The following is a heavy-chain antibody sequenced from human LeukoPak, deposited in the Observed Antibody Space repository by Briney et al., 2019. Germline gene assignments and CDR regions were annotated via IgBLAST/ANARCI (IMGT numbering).Heavy chain of an antibody. V-gene: IGHV1-18*01. Sequence: ASVKVSCKASGYTFTSYGTSWVRQAPGQGLEWMGWISAYNGNTNYAQKLQGRVTMTTDTSTSTAYMELRSLRSDDTAVYYCARGGYSSSWYQRRNYYYYYGMDVWGQGTTVTVSS. J-gene: IGHJ6*02. D-gene: IGHD6-13*01. CDR3: ARGGYSSSWYQRRNYYYYYGMDV. CDR2: ISAYNGNT. CDR1: GYTFTSYG.